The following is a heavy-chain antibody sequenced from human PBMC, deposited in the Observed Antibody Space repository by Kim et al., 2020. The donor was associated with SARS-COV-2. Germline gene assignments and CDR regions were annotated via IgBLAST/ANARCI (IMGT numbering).Heavy chain of an antibody. D-gene: IGHD1-26*01. Sequence: SETLSLTCAVYGGSFSGYYWSWIRQPPGKGLEWIGEINHSGSTNYNPSLKSRVTISVDTSKNQFSLKLSSVTAADTAVYYCARGHSGSRRHYYYYGMDVWGQGTTVTVSS. CDR2: INHSGST. CDR1: GGSFSGYY. V-gene: IGHV4-34*01. J-gene: IGHJ6*02. CDR3: ARGHSGSRRHYYYYGMDV.